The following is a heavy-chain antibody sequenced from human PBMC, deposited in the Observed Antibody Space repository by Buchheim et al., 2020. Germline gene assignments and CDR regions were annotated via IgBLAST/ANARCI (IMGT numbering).Heavy chain of an antibody. CDR1: VGSITSVDYP. J-gene: IGHJ4*02. D-gene: IGHD4-23*01. V-gene: IGHV4-30-2*01. Sequence: HLQLQEPDSKLQRPHETPSLTCNVSVGSITSVDYPWGWLRQPPGKGLEWIGYIYLRGNTFYNPSLQGRVTISLSKSKNRFSLSPKSLLPADLAVSKCATGSSDGGSSHLEDWGQG. CDR2: IYLRGNT. CDR3: ATGSSDGGSSHLED.